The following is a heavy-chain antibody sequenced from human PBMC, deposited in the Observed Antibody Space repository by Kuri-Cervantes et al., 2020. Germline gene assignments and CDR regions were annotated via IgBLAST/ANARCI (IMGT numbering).Heavy chain of an antibody. V-gene: IGHV4-59*05. CDR3: ARAWFGEQWPGFDY. CDR2: IYHSGST. CDR1: GGSISSYY. D-gene: IGHD3-10*01. Sequence: SETLSLTCTVSGGSISSYYWSWIRQPPGKGLEWIGSIYHSGSTYYNPSLKSRVTISVDTSKNQFSLKLSSVTAADTAVYYCARAWFGEQWPGFDYWGQGTLVTVSS. J-gene: IGHJ4*02.